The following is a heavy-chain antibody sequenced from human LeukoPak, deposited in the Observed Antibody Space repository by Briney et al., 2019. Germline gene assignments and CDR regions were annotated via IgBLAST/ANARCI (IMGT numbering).Heavy chain of an antibody. CDR1: GYTFTSYG. CDR2: ISAYNGNT. Sequence: ASVKVSCKASGYTFTSYGISWVRQAPRQGLEWMGLISAYNGNTNYAQKLQGRVTMTTDTSTSTAYMELRSLRSDDTAVYYCARPESIFGVVTQYFQHWGQGTLVTVSS. V-gene: IGHV1-18*01. D-gene: IGHD3-3*01. J-gene: IGHJ1*01. CDR3: ARPESIFGVVTQYFQH.